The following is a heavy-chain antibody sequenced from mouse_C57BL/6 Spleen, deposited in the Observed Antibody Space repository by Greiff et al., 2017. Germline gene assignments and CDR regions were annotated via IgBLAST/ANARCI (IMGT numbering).Heavy chain of an antibody. V-gene: IGHV1-82*01. D-gene: IGHD4-1*01. Sequence: QVQLQQSGPELVKPGASVKISCKASGYAFSSSWMNWVKQRPGKGLEWIGRIYPGDGDTNYNGKFKGKATLTADKSSSTAYMQLSSLTSEDSAVYFCATGTFPDYWGQGTSVTVSS. CDR3: ATGTFPDY. J-gene: IGHJ4*01. CDR1: GYAFSSSW. CDR2: IYPGDGDT.